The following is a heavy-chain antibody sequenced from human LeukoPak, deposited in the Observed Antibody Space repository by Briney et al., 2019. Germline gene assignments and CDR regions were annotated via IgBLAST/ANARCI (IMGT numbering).Heavy chain of an antibody. Sequence: KPSETLSLTCTVSGGSISSYYWSWIRQPPGKGLEWIGYIYYSGSTNYNPSLKSRVTISVDTSKNQFSLKLSSVTAADTAVYYCARHDGGWGSWFDPWGQGTLVTVSS. CDR3: ARHDGGWGSWFDP. D-gene: IGHD6-19*01. V-gene: IGHV4-59*08. J-gene: IGHJ5*02. CDR1: GGSISSYY. CDR2: IYYSGST.